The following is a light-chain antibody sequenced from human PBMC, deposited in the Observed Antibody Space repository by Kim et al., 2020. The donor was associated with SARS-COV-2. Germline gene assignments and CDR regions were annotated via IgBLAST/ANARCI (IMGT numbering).Light chain of an antibody. CDR2: DAS. CDR3: QQRSNIT. J-gene: IGKJ5*01. Sequence: EIVLTQSPATLSLSPGERATLSCRASQSVSSYLAWYQQKPGQAPRLLIYDASNRATGIPARFSGSGPGTDFTLTISSLEPEDFAVYYCQQRSNITFGQGTRLEIK. CDR1: QSVSSY. V-gene: IGKV3D-11*02.